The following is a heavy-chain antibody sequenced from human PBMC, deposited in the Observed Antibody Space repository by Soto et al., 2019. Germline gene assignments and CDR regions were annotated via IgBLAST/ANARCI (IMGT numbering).Heavy chain of an antibody. Sequence: SETLSLTCTVSGGSISPYYWSWIRQPPGKGLEWIGYIYYTGSTNYNPSLKSRVTISLDTSKNQFSLKLSSVTAADTAVYFCARVQIQELENIFDYWGQGTLVTVSS. CDR1: GGSISPYY. CDR3: ARVQIQELENIFDY. CDR2: IYYTGST. V-gene: IGHV4-59*01. D-gene: IGHD3-3*01. J-gene: IGHJ4*02.